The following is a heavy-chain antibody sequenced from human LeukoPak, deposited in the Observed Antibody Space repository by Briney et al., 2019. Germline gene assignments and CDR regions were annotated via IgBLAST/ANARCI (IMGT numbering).Heavy chain of an antibody. CDR3: ARDSSGLDFDY. V-gene: IGHV3-48*03. D-gene: IGHD3-22*01. Sequence: PGGSLRLSCAASGFTFSSYEMNWVRQAPGKGLEWVSYISSSGSTIYYADSVKGRFTISRDNAKNSLYLQMNSLRAEDTAVYYCARDSSGLDFDYWGQGTLVTVSS. CDR1: GFTFSSYE. CDR2: ISSSGSTI. J-gene: IGHJ4*02.